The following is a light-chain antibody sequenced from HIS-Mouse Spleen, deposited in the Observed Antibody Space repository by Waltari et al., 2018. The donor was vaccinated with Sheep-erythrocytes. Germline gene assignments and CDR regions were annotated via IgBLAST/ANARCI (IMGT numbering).Light chain of an antibody. V-gene: IGLV3-10*01. CDR2: EDS. CDR3: YSTDSSGNHWV. CDR1: ALPEKH. Sequence: YELTPPPPASVSPAQTPRTTCSGDALPEKHAYRYPQKSGQAPVLVIYEDSKRPSGIPERFSGSTSGTMATLTISGAQVEDEADYYCYSTDSSGNHWVFGGGTKLTVL. J-gene: IGLJ3*02.